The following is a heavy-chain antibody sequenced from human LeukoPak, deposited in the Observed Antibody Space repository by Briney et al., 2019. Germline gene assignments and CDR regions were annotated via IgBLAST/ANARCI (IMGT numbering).Heavy chain of an antibody. CDR3: ARGYDSSGYYDY. V-gene: IGHV4-39*07. D-gene: IGHD3-22*01. CDR1: GGSISSSSYS. CDR2: IHYDGNT. J-gene: IGHJ4*02. Sequence: SETLSLTCTVSGGSISSSSYSWTWIRQPPGKGLEWIGSIHYDGNTYYKPSLKSRVTISVDTSKIQFSLKLSSVTAADTAVYYCARGYDSSGYYDYWGQGTLVTVSS.